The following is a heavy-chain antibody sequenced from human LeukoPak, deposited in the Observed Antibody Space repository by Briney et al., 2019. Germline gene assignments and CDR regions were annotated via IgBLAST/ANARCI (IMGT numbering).Heavy chain of an antibody. CDR2: INPNSGGT. J-gene: IGHJ6*02. Sequence: ASVKVSCKASGYTFTGYYMHWVRQAPGQGLEWMGWINPNSGGTNYAQKFQGRVTMTRDTSISTAYMELSRLRFDDTAVYYCARVSSPGYDFWSGYSSGYGMDVWGQGTTVTVSS. V-gene: IGHV1-2*02. CDR3: ARVSSPGYDFWSGYSSGYGMDV. CDR1: GYTFTGYY. D-gene: IGHD3-3*01.